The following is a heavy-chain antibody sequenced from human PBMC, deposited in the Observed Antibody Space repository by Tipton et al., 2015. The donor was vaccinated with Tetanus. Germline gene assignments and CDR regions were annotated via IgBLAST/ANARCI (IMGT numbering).Heavy chain of an antibody. Sequence: SLRLSCAASGFTFSSYGMHWVRQAPGKGLEWVAVISYDGSNKYYADSVKGRFTISRDNSKNTLYLQMNSLRAEDTAVYYCAKVPVRESPIHYDYVWGSYRYILWGQGTLVTVSS. CDR1: GFTFSSYG. J-gene: IGHJ4*02. CDR2: ISYDGSNK. CDR3: AKVPVRESPIHYDYVWGSYRYIL. D-gene: IGHD3-16*02. V-gene: IGHV3-30*18.